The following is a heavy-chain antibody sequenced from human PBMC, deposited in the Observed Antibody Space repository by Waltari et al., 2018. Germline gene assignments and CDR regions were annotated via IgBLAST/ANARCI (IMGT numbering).Heavy chain of an antibody. D-gene: IGHD6-19*01. CDR3: AKDPAGTYYFEY. CDR2: ISGSGGNT. Sequence: EVQLLESGGALVQPGGSLRLSCAASAFTFSSYASNWVGQAPGKGLEGVSTISGSGGNTYYADSVKGRFTISRDNSKNTLYLQMNSLRAEDTAVYYCAKDPAGTYYFEYWGQGTLVTVSS. V-gene: IGHV3-23*01. CDR1: AFTFSSYA. J-gene: IGHJ4*02.